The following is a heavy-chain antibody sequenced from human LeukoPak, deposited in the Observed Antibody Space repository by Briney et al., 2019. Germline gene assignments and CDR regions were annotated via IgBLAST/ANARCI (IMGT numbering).Heavy chain of an antibody. Sequence: GRSLRLSCAASGFTFSSYGMHWVRQAPGKGPEWVAVIWYDGSNKYYADSVKGRFTISRDNAKNSLYLQMNSLRVEDTALYYCAKDLSDSSGYDAFDIWGQGTMVTVSS. CDR3: AKDLSDSSGYDAFDI. V-gene: IGHV3-33*03. CDR1: GFTFSSYG. CDR2: IWYDGSNK. D-gene: IGHD3-22*01. J-gene: IGHJ3*02.